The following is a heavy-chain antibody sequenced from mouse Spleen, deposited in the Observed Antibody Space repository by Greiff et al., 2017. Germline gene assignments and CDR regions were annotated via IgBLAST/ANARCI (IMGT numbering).Heavy chain of an antibody. Sequence: VQLQQSGAELVKPGASVKLSCKASGYTFTSYWMQWVKQRPGQGLEWIGEIDPSDSYTNYNQKFKGKATLTVDTSSSTAYMQLSSLTSEDSAVYYCARGAYYGNPWYFDVWGAGTTVTVSS. J-gene: IGHJ1*01. CDR2: IDPSDSYT. V-gene: IGHV1-50*01. CDR3: ARGAYYGNPWYFDV. CDR1: GYTFTSYW. D-gene: IGHD2-10*01.